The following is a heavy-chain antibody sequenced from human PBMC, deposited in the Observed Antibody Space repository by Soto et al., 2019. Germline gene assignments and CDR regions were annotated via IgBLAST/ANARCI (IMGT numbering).Heavy chain of an antibody. CDR3: ALGVAVAGPYYYYGMDV. D-gene: IGHD6-19*01. CDR2: TYYRSKWYN. Sequence: SQTLSLTWAISGDSVSSNRAGWNWIRQSPSRGLEWLGRTYYRSKWYNDYAVSVKSRININPDTSKKQFYLQLNSVTPDDTAVYYCALGVAVAGPYYYYGMDVLGQGTTVTFSS. CDR1: GDSVSSNRAG. J-gene: IGHJ6*02. V-gene: IGHV6-1*01.